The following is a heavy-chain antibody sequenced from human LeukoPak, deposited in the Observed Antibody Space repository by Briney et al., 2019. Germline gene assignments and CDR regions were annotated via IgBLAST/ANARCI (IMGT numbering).Heavy chain of an antibody. D-gene: IGHD3-22*01. V-gene: IGHV4-39*07. J-gene: IGHJ4*02. Sequence: SETLSLTCTVSGVSIRDTFYYWGWIRQPPGKGLEWIVSIYHTGRTNYSPSLKSRVTLSVDTSKNQFSLKLTSVTAADSALYHCARDPGFYYDSRETHYDYWGQGTLVTVSS. CDR1: GVSIRDTFYY. CDR2: IYHTGRT. CDR3: ARDPGFYYDSRETHYDY.